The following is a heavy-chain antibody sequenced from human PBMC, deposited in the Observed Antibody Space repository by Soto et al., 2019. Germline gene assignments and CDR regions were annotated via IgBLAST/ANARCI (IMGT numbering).Heavy chain of an antibody. CDR1: DDSVSSDSYY. D-gene: IGHD3-16*01. CDR3: ARGIYLLLQYYFDY. CDR2: IHYSGST. Sequence: QVQLQESGPGLVKPSETLSLTCSVSDDSVSSDSYYWSWIRQPPGKGLEWIGYIHYSGSTSSNPSLKSRVTMSVDTSKNQFSLKLSSVTAADTAVYYCARGIYLLLQYYFDYWGQGTLVTVPS. J-gene: IGHJ4*02. V-gene: IGHV4-61*01.